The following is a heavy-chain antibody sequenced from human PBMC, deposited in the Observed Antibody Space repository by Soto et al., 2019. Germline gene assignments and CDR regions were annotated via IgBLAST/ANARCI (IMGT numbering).Heavy chain of an antibody. CDR2: ITYDGANG. CDR3: ARAFSGSYPNFDY. V-gene: IGHV3-30*09. Sequence: GSLILACLASGFIFRSYAMHWVRQAPGKGLEWVAVITYDGANGYYADSVRGRFAISRDNSKSTLFLQMNSLRPEDKAVYYCARAFSGSYPNFDYWGQGTLVTVSS. D-gene: IGHD1-26*01. CDR1: GFIFRSYA. J-gene: IGHJ4*02.